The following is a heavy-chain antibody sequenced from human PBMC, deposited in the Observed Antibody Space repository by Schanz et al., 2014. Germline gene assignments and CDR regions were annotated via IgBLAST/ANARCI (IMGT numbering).Heavy chain of an antibody. CDR1: GFTFSDYY. CDR2: ISGSGGST. J-gene: IGHJ4*02. Sequence: VQLVESGGGLVKPGGSLRLSCAASGFTFSDYYMSWIRQAPGKGLEWVSAISGSGGSTYYADSVKGRFTISRDNSKNTLYLQMNSLRPEDTAVYYCAKYRGYYRVSGSYRELEYWGQGTLVTVSS. CDR3: AKYRGYYRVSGSYRELEY. V-gene: IGHV3-23*04. D-gene: IGHD3-10*01.